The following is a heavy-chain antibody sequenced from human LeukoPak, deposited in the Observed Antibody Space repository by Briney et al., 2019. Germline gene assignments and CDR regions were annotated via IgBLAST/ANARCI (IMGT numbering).Heavy chain of an antibody. CDR3: ARHRDYGTGWYGFDY. J-gene: IGHJ4*02. CDR2: IYYSGSS. D-gene: IGHD6-19*01. Sequence: SETLPLTCTVAGGSINSYYWSWIRQPPGKGLEGIAYIYYSGSSNYNPSLKSRVTISVDTSKNQFSLRLSSVTAADTAVYYCARHRDYGTGWYGFDYWGQGSLVTVSS. CDR1: GGSINSYY. V-gene: IGHV4-59*08.